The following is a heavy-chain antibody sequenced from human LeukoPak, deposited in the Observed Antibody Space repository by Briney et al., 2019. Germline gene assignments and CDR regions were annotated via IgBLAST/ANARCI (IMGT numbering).Heavy chain of an antibody. V-gene: IGHV3-21*01. J-gene: IGHJ4*02. D-gene: IGHD2-15*01. CDR3: ARDGGSGGRFDY. CDR1: GFTFSSYS. CDR2: ISSSSNYI. Sequence: GGSLRLSCAASGFTFSSYSMNWVRQAPGKGLEWVSSISSSSNYIYYADSVKGRFTISRDNAKNSLYLQMNSLRAEDTAVYYCARDGGSGGRFDYWGQGTLVTVSS.